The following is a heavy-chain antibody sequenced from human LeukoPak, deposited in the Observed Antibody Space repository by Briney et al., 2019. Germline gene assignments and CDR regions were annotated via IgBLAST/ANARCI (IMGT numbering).Heavy chain of an antibody. Sequence: GASVKVSCKASGYTFTSYDINWVRQATGQGLEWMGWMNPNSGNTGYAQKFQGRVTITRNTSISTAYMELSSLRSEDTAVYYCARGPRDARVGAQGYWGQGTLVTVSS. CDR3: ARGPRDARVGAQGY. V-gene: IGHV1-8*03. D-gene: IGHD1-26*01. J-gene: IGHJ4*02. CDR1: GYTFTSYD. CDR2: MNPNSGNT.